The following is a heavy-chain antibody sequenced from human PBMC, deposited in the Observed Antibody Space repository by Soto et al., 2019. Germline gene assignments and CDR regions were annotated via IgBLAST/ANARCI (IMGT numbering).Heavy chain of an antibody. D-gene: IGHD2-15*01. CDR2: IVVGSGNT. CDR1: GFTFTSSA. CDR3: VADKSSGYCSGGSCYHQLFYYGMDV. J-gene: IGHJ6*02. Sequence: QMQLVQSGPEVKKPGTSVKVSCKASGFTFTSSAMQWVRQARGQRLEWIGWIVVGSGNTNYAQKFQDRVTITRDMSTSTAYMELSSLRSEDTAVYYCVADKSSGYCSGGSCYHQLFYYGMDVWGQGTTVTVSS. V-gene: IGHV1-58*02.